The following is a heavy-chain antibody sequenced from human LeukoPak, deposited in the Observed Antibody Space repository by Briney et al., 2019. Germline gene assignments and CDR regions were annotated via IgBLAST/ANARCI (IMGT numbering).Heavy chain of an antibody. D-gene: IGHD1-26*01. CDR2: IYHSGST. CDR1: GGSISSSSYY. J-gene: IGHJ6*03. Sequence: PSETLSLTCTVSGGSISSSSYYWGWIRQAPGKGLEWIGSIYHSGSTHYNPSLKSRVTISVDTSKNQFSLNLSSVTAADTPVYYCARVGVGGPYYYMDVWGKGTTVTVSS. V-gene: IGHV4-39*01. CDR3: ARVGVGGPYYYMDV.